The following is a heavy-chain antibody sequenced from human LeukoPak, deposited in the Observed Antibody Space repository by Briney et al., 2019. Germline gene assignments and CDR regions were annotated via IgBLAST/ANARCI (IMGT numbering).Heavy chain of an antibody. CDR2: IKSKTDGGTT. J-gene: IGHJ4*02. D-gene: IGHD2-21*02. Sequence: KPGGSLRLSCKTSGFTFGDFAVGWVRQAPGKGLEWVGRIKSKTDGGTTDYAAPVKGRITISRDDSTNTLHLQMNSLKTEDTAVYYCTTSLAGAVTAVYPFDNWGQGTLVTVSS. CDR3: TTSLAGAVTAVYPFDN. V-gene: IGHV3-15*01. CDR1: GFTFGDFA.